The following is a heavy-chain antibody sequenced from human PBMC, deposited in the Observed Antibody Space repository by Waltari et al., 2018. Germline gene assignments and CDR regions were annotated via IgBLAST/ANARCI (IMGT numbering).Heavy chain of an antibody. Sequence: EVQLVESGGGLVQPGGSLRLSCAASGFIFSSYWMHWVRQAPGKGLVGVSRLNGEGSGTTYADSVKGRVSISRDNAKNTLYLQMNSLRAEDTAVYYCAREYSNSRYFDYWGPGTLVTVSS. V-gene: IGHV3-74*01. CDR3: AREYSNSRYFDY. CDR2: LNGEGSGT. J-gene: IGHJ4*02. D-gene: IGHD6-6*01. CDR1: GFIFSSYW.